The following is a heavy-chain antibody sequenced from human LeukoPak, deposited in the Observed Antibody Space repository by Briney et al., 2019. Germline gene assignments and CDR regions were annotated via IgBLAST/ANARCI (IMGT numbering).Heavy chain of an antibody. CDR1: GGSISSSSYY. J-gene: IGHJ4*02. V-gene: IGHV3-23*01. Sequence: PSETLSLTCTVSGGSISSSSYYWGWIRQPPGKGLEWVSAISGSGGSTYCADSVKGRFTISRDNSKNTLYLQMNSLRVEDTGVYYCARDRAMDDYWGQGTLVTVSS. CDR2: ISGSGGST. CDR3: ARDRAMDDY.